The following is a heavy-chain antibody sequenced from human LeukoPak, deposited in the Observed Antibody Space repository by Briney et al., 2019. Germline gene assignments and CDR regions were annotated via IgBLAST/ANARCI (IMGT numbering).Heavy chain of an antibody. Sequence: GSLSLSCAASGFTFSSYGMHWVRQAPGKGLEWVAVIWYDGSNKYYADSVKGRFAISRDNSKNTLYLQMNSLRAEDTAVYYCAREVVDTAMVTCGLDYWGQGTLVTVSS. J-gene: IGHJ4*02. CDR2: IWYDGSNK. D-gene: IGHD5-18*01. CDR1: GFTFSSYG. CDR3: AREVVDTAMVTCGLDY. V-gene: IGHV3-33*01.